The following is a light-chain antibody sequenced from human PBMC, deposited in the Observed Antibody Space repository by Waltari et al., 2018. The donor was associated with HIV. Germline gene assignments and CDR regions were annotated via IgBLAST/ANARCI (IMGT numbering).Light chain of an antibody. V-gene: IGLV2-23*02. Sequence: QSALTQPASVSGSPGQSITISCTGTSRDVGRYSLVSWYQQHPGKAPKLMIYEVSKRPSGVSNRFSGSKSGNTASLTISGLQAEDEADYYCCSYAGSSTFVVFGGGTKLTVL. CDR3: CSYAGSSTFVV. CDR2: EVS. CDR1: SRDVGRYSL. J-gene: IGLJ2*01.